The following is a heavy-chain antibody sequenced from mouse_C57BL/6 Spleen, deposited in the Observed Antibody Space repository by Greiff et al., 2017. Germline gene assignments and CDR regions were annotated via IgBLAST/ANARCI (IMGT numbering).Heavy chain of an antibody. CDR3: TREDYYGSRPLAY. Sequence: VKLQESGAELVRPGASVTLSCKASGYTFTDYEMHWVKQTPVHGLEWIGAIDPETGGTAYNQKFKGKAILTADKSSSTAYMELRSLTSEDSAVYYCTREDYYGSRPLAYWGQGTLVTVSA. D-gene: IGHD1-1*01. V-gene: IGHV1-15*01. CDR1: GYTFTDYE. J-gene: IGHJ3*01. CDR2: IDPETGGT.